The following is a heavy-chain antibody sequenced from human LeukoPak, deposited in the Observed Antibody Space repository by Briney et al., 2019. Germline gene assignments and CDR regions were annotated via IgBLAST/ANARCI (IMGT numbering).Heavy chain of an antibody. CDR1: GGSISSYY. CDR2: SYYSGST. Sequence: SETLSLTCTVSGGSISSYYWGWIRQPPGKGLEWIAHSYYSGSTNYNPSLKSRVTISVDTSKNQFSLKLSSVTAADTAVYYCARDSSVADYDILTGYHTHPYYYYGMDVWGQGTTVTVSS. V-gene: IGHV4-59*01. D-gene: IGHD3-9*01. J-gene: IGHJ6*02. CDR3: ARDSSVADYDILTGYHTHPYYYYGMDV.